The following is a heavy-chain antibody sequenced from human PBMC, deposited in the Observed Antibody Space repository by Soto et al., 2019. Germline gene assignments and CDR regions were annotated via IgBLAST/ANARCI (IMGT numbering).Heavy chain of an antibody. CDR3: ARVLSYCSSTSCYYRYFDY. Sequence: ASVKVSCKASGYTFTSYAMHWVRQAPGQRLEWMGWINAGNGNTKYSQKFQGRVTITRDTSASTAYMELSSLRSEDTAVYYCARVLSYCSSTSCYYRYFDYWGQGTLVTVSS. V-gene: IGHV1-3*01. D-gene: IGHD2-2*01. J-gene: IGHJ4*02. CDR2: INAGNGNT. CDR1: GYTFTSYA.